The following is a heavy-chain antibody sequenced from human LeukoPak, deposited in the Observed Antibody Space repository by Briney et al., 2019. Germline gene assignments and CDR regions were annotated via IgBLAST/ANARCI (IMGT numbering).Heavy chain of an antibody. D-gene: IGHD6-19*01. CDR3: PKRGGGWLTENAFDI. Sequence: GGSLRLSCAASGFTFSSYAMSWVRQAPGKGLEWVSAISGSGGSTYYADSVKGRFTISRDNSKNTLYLQMNSLRAEDTAVYYCPKRGGGWLTENAFDIWGQGTMVTVSS. CDR2: ISGSGGST. V-gene: IGHV3-23*01. J-gene: IGHJ3*02. CDR1: GFTFSSYA.